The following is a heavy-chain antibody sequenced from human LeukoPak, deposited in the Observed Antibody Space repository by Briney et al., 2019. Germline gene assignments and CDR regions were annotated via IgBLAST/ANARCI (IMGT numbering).Heavy chain of an antibody. V-gene: IGHV1-69*13. J-gene: IGHJ5*02. CDR1: GGTFSSYA. CDR3: ARIDTAMDNWFDP. D-gene: IGHD5-18*01. Sequence: GASVKVSCKASGGTFSSYAISWVRQAPGQGLEWMGGIIPIFGTANYAQKFQGRVTITADESTSTAYMELSSLRSEDTAVYYCARIDTAMDNWFDPWGQGTLVTVSS. CDR2: IIPIFGTA.